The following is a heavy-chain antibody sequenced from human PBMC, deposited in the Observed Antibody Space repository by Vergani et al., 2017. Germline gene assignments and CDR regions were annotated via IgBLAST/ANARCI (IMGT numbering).Heavy chain of an antibody. Sequence: QVQLQESGPGLVKPSETLSLTCTVSGGSISSYYWSWIRQPPGKGLEWIGYIYYSGSTYYNPSLKSRVTISVDTSKNQFSLKLSSVTAADTAVYYCARGYYDSSRIGAFDIWGQGTMVTVSS. V-gene: IGHV4-59*12. J-gene: IGHJ3*02. CDR2: IYYSGST. CDR3: ARGYYDSSRIGAFDI. D-gene: IGHD3-22*01. CDR1: GGSISSYY.